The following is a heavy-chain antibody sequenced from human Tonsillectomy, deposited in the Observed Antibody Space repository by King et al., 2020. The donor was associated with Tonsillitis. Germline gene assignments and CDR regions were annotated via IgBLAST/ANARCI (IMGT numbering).Heavy chain of an antibody. CDR2: ISYDGSNR. CDR1: GFTFSNYD. D-gene: IGHD5-24*01. CDR3: ARDRDGYVFDY. V-gene: IGHV3-33*05. J-gene: IGHJ4*02. Sequence: VQLVESGGGVVQPGRSLRLSCAAPGFTFSNYDMCWVRQAPGKGLEGVAVISYDGSNRYYADSVTGRFTISRDNSKNKVYLQMNSLRAEDTAVYYCARDRDGYVFDYWGQGTLVTVSS.